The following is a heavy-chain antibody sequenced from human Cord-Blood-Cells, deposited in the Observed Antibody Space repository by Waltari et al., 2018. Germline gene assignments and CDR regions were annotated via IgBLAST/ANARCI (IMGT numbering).Heavy chain of an antibody. Sequence: QVQLQQWGAGLLKPSETLSLTCAVYGGSFSGYYWSWIRQPPGKGLEWIGEINHSESTNYNPSLKSRVTISVDTSKNQFSLKLSSVTAADTAVYYCARVDSSSWLNWFDPWGQGTLVTVSS. D-gene: IGHD6-13*01. CDR2: INHSEST. V-gene: IGHV4-34*01. CDR1: GGSFSGYY. CDR3: ARVDSSSWLNWFDP. J-gene: IGHJ5*02.